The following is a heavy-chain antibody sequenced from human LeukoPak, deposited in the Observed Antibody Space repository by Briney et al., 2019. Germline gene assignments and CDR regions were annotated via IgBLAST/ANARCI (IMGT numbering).Heavy chain of an antibody. CDR2: MNPNSVNT. Sequence: ASVKVSCKAPGYTFTSYDINWVRQAPGQGLEWMGWMNPNSVNTGYAQKFQGRVTMTRNTSISTAYMELSSLRSEDTAVYYCARLYCSSTSCYAENYYYYGMDVWGQGTTVTVSS. V-gene: IGHV1-8*01. J-gene: IGHJ6*02. CDR1: GYTFTSYD. D-gene: IGHD2-2*01. CDR3: ARLYCSSTSCYAENYYYYGMDV.